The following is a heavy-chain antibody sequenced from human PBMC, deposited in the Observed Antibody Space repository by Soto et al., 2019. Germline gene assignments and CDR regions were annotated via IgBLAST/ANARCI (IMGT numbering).Heavy chain of an antibody. Sequence: GGSLRLSCAASGFTFTRYSMNWVRQAPGKGLEWVSSISSTTNYIYYADSMKGRFTVSRDNSKNMLYLQMNSLRADDTAVYYCASSINWGQGTLVTVSS. CDR3: ASSIN. J-gene: IGHJ4*02. CDR2: ISSTTNYI. V-gene: IGHV3-21*01. CDR1: GFTFTRYS.